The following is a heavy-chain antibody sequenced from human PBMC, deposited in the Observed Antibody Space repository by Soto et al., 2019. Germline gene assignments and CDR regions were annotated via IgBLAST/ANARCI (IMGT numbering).Heavy chain of an antibody. J-gene: IGHJ4*02. Sequence: GGSLRLSCAASGFTFSNAWMNWVRQAPGKGLEWVGRIKSKTDGGTTDYAAPVKGRFTISRDDSKNTLYLQMNSLKTEDTAVYYCTTAHIVVVTAIPGAFFYWGQGTLVTVSS. CDR3: TTAHIVVVTAIPGAFFY. V-gene: IGHV3-15*07. CDR2: IKSKTDGGTT. CDR1: GFTFSNAW. D-gene: IGHD2-21*02.